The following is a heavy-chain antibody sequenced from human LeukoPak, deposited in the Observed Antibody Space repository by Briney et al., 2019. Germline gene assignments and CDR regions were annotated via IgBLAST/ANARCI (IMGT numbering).Heavy chain of an antibody. Sequence: PSETLSLTCTVSGGSFSSSSYYWGWIRQPPGKGLEWIGSIYYSGSTYYKPSLKSRVTISVDTSKNQFSLKLSSVTAADTAVYYCARGQGTVTTHWGQGTLVTVSS. J-gene: IGHJ4*02. D-gene: IGHD4-17*01. V-gene: IGHV4-39*01. CDR2: IYYSGST. CDR1: GGSFSSSSYY. CDR3: ARGQGTVTTH.